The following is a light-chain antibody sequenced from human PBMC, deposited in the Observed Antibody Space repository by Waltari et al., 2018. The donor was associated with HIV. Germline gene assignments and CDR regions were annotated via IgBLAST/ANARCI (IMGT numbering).Light chain of an antibody. CDR1: QSISDW. Sequence: DTLMTQSPSTLSASVGDRVTITCRASQSISDWLAWYQQKPGRAPNLLIYQASKLKSGVPSRFSGGASGTEFTLTISGLQPEDFATYFCQQYKSYPLTFGRGTEVEIK. CDR2: QAS. CDR3: QQYKSYPLT. J-gene: IGKJ4*02. V-gene: IGKV1-5*03.